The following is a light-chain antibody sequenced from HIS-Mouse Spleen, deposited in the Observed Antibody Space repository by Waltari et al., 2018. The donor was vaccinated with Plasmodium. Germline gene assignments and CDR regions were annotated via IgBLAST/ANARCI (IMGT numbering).Light chain of an antibody. CDR1: ALPKKY. V-gene: IGLV3-10*01. CDR2: EDS. J-gene: IGLJ3*02. Sequence: SYELTQPPPVSVSPGQTARIPCPGDALPKKYAYWYQQKSGQAPVLVSYEDSKRPSGIPERFSGSSSGTMATLTISGAQVEDEADYYCYSTDSSGNHRVFGGGTKLTVL. CDR3: YSTDSSGNHRV.